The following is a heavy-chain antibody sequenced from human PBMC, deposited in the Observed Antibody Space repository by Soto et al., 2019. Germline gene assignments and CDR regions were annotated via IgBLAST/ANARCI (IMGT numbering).Heavy chain of an antibody. V-gene: IGHV3-33*01. D-gene: IGHD7-27*01. J-gene: IGHJ5*02. CDR2: IWYDGSEK. CDR3: ARHGEDGKHLDL. CDR1: GFRISDYS. Sequence: QVQLVESGGGVVQPGSSLRLSCAASGFRISDYSMYWVRQAPGKGLDWVAIIWYDGSEKFFGDSVQGRFGVSRDNLKTELFLQLNSVTADDKAVYFCARHGEDGKHLDLWGQGTLVTVSS.